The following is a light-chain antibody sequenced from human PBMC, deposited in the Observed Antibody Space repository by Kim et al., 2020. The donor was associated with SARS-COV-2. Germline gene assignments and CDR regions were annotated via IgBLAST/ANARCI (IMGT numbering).Light chain of an antibody. CDR2: QDT. Sequence: SYELTQPPAVSVSPGQTATITCSGDDSGTNLVWWYQQRPGQSPVQVISQDTKRPSGIPERFSGSNSGNTATLTISGTQPMDEADYYCQAWHTNTWVFGGGTQLTVL. V-gene: IGLV3-1*01. CDR1: DSGTNL. J-gene: IGLJ2*01. CDR3: QAWHTNTWV.